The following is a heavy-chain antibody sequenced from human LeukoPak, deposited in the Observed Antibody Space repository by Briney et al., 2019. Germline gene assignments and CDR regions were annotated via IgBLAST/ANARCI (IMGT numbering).Heavy chain of an antibody. D-gene: IGHD3-10*01. J-gene: IGHJ6*02. V-gene: IGHV1-18*01. Sequence: ASVKVSCKASGYTFTSYGISWVRQAPGQGLEWMGWISAYNGNTNYAQKPQGRVTMTTDTSTSTAYMELRSLRSDDTAVYYCARGDGSATGYYYYGMDVWGQGTTVTVSS. CDR1: GYTFTSYG. CDR3: ARGDGSATGYYYYGMDV. CDR2: ISAYNGNT.